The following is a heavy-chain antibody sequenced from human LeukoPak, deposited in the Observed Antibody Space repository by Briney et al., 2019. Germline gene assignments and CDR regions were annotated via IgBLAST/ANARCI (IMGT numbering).Heavy chain of an antibody. D-gene: IGHD4-17*01. CDR1: GDSISSSNCY. J-gene: IGHJ6*03. V-gene: IGHV4-39*07. CDR2: INYSGTT. CDR3: ARDIYATVTRGYYYYYMDV. Sequence: PSETLSLTCTVSGDSISSSNCYWAWIRQPPGKGLEWIASINYSGTTFYNPSLKSRVTISVDTSKNRFSLKLNSVTAADTAVYYCARDIYATVTRGYYYYYMDVWGKGTTVTISS.